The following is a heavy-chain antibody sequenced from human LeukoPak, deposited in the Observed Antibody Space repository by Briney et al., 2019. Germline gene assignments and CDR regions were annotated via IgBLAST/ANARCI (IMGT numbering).Heavy chain of an antibody. CDR2: IIPIFGTA. J-gene: IGHJ4*02. D-gene: IGHD3-22*01. CDR3: ASYPHYYYDSSGYY. CDR1: GGTFSSYA. V-gene: IGHV1-69*01. Sequence: SVKVSCKASGGTFSSYAISWVRQAPGQGLEWMGGIIPIFGTANFAQKFQGRVTITADESTSTAYMELSSLRSEDTAVYYCASYPHYYYDSSGYYWGQGTLVTVSS.